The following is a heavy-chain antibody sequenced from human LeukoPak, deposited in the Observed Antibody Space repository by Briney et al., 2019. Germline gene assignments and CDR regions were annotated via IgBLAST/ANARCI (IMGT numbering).Heavy chain of an antibody. V-gene: IGHV4-34*01. CDR2: INHSGST. Sequence: PGGSLRLSCAASGFTFSSYAMHWVRQPPGKGLEWIGEINHSGSTNYNPSLKSRVTISVDTSKNQFSLKLSSVTAADTAVYYCARRNWYYYGSGSYSHFDYWGQGTLVTVSS. CDR3: ARRNWYYYGSGSYSHFDY. CDR1: GFTFSSYA. D-gene: IGHD3-10*01. J-gene: IGHJ4*02.